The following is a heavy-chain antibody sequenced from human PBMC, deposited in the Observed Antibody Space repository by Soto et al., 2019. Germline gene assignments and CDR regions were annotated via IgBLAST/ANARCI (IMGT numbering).Heavy chain of an antibody. D-gene: IGHD3-22*01. CDR1: GFTFSGSA. CDR3: TRRYYDSSGYYYAFDI. V-gene: IGHV3-73*01. Sequence: GGSLRLSCAASGFTFSGSAMHWVRQASGKGLEWVGRIRSKANSYATAYAASVKGRFTISRDDSKNTAYLQMNSLKTEDTAVYYCTRRYYDSSGYYYAFDIWGQGTMVNVSS. J-gene: IGHJ3*02. CDR2: IRSKANSYAT.